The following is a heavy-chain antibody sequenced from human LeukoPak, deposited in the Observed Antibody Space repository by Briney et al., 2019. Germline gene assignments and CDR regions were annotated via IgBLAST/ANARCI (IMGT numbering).Heavy chain of an antibody. CDR2: IYPGDSDT. V-gene: IGHV5-51*01. D-gene: IGHD3-3*01. Sequence: GESLKISCKGSGYSFTSYWIGWVRQMPGKGLEWMGIIYPGDSDTRYSPSFQGQVTISADKSISTAYLQWSSLKASDTAMYYRARNGAGGTIFGVVPTDPSFDYWGQGTLVTVSS. J-gene: IGHJ4*02. CDR1: GYSFTSYW. CDR3: ARNGAGGTIFGVVPTDPSFDY.